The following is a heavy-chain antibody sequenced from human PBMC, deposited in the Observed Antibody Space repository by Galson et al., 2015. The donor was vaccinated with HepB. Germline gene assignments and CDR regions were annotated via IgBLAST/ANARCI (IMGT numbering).Heavy chain of an antibody. CDR1: GSRFDSHF. CDR2: ISSSGNNI. Sequence: SLRLSCAASGSRFDSHFMAWVRQAPGKGLEWIAYISSSGNNIYYADSVKGRFSISRDNANNALYLQMDSLGDDDTAVYYCARDASPTADAWYYFDYWGQGTLVTVSS. CDR3: ARDASPTADAWYYFDY. J-gene: IGHJ4*02. V-gene: IGHV3-48*02. D-gene: IGHD2-2*01.